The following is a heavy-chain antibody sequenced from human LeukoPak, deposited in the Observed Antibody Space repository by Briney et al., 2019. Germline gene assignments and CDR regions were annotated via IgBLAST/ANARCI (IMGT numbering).Heavy chain of an antibody. D-gene: IGHD3-9*01. CDR3: ARYVLRYFDWLPYFDY. J-gene: IGHJ4*02. V-gene: IGHV3-48*03. CDR1: GLPLWRYE. Sequence: GGSVTLPCRVSGLPLWRYEENWARQAPGKGVEGVLYIRCSGSTIYYADSVKGRFTISRDNAKHSLYLQMNSLRAEDTAVYYCARYVLRYFDWLPYFDYWGQGTLVTVSS. CDR2: IRCSGSTI.